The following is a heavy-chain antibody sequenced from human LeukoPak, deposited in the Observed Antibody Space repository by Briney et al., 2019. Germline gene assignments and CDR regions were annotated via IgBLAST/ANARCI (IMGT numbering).Heavy chain of an antibody. J-gene: IGHJ4*01. CDR3: ARVPFHHEGY. D-gene: IGHD3-16*01. CDR2: ISGSGGIT. CDR1: GFTFRDSY. Sequence: PGGSLRLSCAASGFTFRDSYMNWVRQAPGKGLEWVSGISGSGGITHYADSVRGRFTTSRDNSKNTLYLQMNRLRVEDTAVYYCARVPFHHEGYWGHGTPVTVSS. V-gene: IGHV3-23*01.